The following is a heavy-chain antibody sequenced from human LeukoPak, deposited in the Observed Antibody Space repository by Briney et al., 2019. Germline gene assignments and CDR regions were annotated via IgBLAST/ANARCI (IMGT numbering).Heavy chain of an antibody. D-gene: IGHD3-9*01. CDR1: GGTFSSYA. CDR3: ARDGDYDILTGYYKGFDY. J-gene: IGHJ4*02. CDR2: IIPIFGTA. V-gene: IGHV1-69*06. Sequence: SVKVSCKASGGTFSSYAISWVRQAPGQALEWMGGIIPIFGTANYAQKFQGRVTITADKSTSTAYMELSSLRSEDTAVYYCARDGDYDILTGYYKGFDYWGQGTLVTVSS.